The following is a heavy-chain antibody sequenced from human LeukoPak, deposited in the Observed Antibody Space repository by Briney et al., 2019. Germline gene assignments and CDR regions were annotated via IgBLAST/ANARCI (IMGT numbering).Heavy chain of an antibody. CDR2: ISAYNGNT. V-gene: IGHV1-18*01. CDR3: ARGQYYYDSSGYLKEGWFDP. J-gene: IGHJ5*02. CDR1: GYTFTSYG. Sequence: ASVKVSCKASGYTFTSYGISWVRQAPGQGLEWMGWISAYNGNTNYAQKLQGRVTMTTDTSTSTAYMELRSLRSDDTAVYYCARGQYYYDSSGYLKEGWFDPWGQGTLVTVSS. D-gene: IGHD3-22*01.